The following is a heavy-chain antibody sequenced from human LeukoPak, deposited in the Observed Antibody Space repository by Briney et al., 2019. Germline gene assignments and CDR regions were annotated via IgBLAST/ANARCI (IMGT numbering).Heavy chain of an antibody. V-gene: IGHV3-23*01. D-gene: IGHD3-16*02. Sequence: GGSLRLSCAASGFTFSSYAMSWVRQAPGKGLEWVSAISGSGGSTYYADSVEGRFTISRDNSKNTLYLQMNSLRADDTAVDYCAKTRLSLDDWGHGTLVTVSS. CDR1: GFTFSSYA. CDR3: AKTRLSLDD. J-gene: IGHJ4*01. CDR2: ISGSGGST.